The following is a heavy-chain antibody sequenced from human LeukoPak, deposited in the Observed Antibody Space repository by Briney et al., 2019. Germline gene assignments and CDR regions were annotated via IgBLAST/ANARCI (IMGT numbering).Heavy chain of an antibody. V-gene: IGHV1-2*02. CDR2: INPNTGDT. D-gene: IGHD4-23*01. J-gene: IGHJ4*02. Sequence: ASVKVSCKASGYTFTGYYIHWVRQAPGQGPEWMSWINPNTGDTKYAQKFQGRVTMTRDTSIGTAYMELTRLRSDDTAVYYCARVRGGNTVDFDYWGQGTLVTVSS. CDR3: ARVRGGNTVDFDY. CDR1: GYTFTGYY.